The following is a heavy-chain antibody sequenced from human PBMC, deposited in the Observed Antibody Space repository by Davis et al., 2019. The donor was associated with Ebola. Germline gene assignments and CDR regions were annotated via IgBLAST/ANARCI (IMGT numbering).Heavy chain of an antibody. D-gene: IGHD3-3*01. CDR1: GGSFSGYY. CDR3: ARSYDFWSGYWFDP. Sequence: MPSETLSLTCAVYGGSFSGYYWNWIRQPPGKGLEWIGEINHSGSTNYNPSLKSRVTISVDTSKNQFSLKLSSVTAADTAVYYCARSYDFWSGYWFDPWGQGTLVTVSS. CDR2: INHSGST. V-gene: IGHV4-34*01. J-gene: IGHJ5*02.